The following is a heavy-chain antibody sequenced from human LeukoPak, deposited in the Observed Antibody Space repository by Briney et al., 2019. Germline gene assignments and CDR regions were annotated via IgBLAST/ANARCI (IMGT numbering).Heavy chain of an antibody. CDR3: ATTLLMLQQNWFDP. CDR1: GYTFTGYY. Sequence: ASVKVSCKASGYTFTGYYMHWVRQAPGKGLEWMGGFDPEDGETIYAQKFQGRVTMTEDTSTDTAYMELSSLRSEDTAVYYCATTLLMLQQNWFDPWGQGTLVTVSS. CDR2: FDPEDGET. V-gene: IGHV1-24*01. J-gene: IGHJ5*02. D-gene: IGHD3-16*01.